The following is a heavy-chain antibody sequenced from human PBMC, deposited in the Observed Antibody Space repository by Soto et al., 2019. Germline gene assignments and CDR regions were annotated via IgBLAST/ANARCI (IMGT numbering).Heavy chain of an antibody. CDR3: ATAEVDY. CDR1: GFTFGDYW. Sequence: GGSLRLSCAASGFTFGDYWMHWVRQPPGKGPEWVSRMTGDGRATQYADSVKGRFTASRDNAKSTLYLQMNSLRAEDTAVYYCATAEVDYWGPGTLVTVSS. V-gene: IGHV3-74*03. J-gene: IGHJ4*02. CDR2: MTGDGRAT.